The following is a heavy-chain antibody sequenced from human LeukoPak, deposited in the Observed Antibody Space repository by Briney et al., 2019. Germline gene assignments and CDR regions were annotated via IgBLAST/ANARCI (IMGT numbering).Heavy chain of an antibody. J-gene: IGHJ6*03. V-gene: IGHV1-2*02. CDR1: GYTFTGYY. D-gene: IGHD4-17*01. Sequence: ASVKVSCKASGYTFTGYYMHWVRQAPGQGLEWMGWINPNSGGTNYAQKFQGRVTMTGDKSISTAYMELSRVRSDDTAVYYCARGYGDSDYYYYYYMDVWGKGTTVTVSS. CDR2: INPNSGGT. CDR3: ARGYGDSDYYYYYYMDV.